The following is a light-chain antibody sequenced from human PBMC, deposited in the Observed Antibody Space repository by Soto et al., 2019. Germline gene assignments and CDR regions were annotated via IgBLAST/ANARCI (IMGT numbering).Light chain of an antibody. CDR1: SGHSSYA. J-gene: IGLJ2*01. Sequence: QSVLTQSPSASASLGASGILTCTLSSGHSSYAIAWHQQQPEKGPRYLMNLNSDGSHTKGDGIPDRFSGSSSGAERYLTISSLQSEDEADYYCQPWGTGIGVFGGGTKLTVL. CDR2: LNSDGSH. CDR3: QPWGTGIGV. V-gene: IGLV4-69*01.